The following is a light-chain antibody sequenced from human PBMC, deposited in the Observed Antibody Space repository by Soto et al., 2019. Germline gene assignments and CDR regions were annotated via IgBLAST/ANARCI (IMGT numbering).Light chain of an antibody. V-gene: IGKV1-39*01. Sequence: DIQITQSPASLSASVGDRVTISCRASQNIRTFLNWYQQKPGTVPRILIFRASSVQSVVPPRLSGRGSGRDFTLTIRSLRPEDIAIYFCQHRYSATPWTFGQVTKVEV. CDR2: RAS. CDR1: QNIRTF. J-gene: IGKJ1*01. CDR3: QHRYSATPWT.